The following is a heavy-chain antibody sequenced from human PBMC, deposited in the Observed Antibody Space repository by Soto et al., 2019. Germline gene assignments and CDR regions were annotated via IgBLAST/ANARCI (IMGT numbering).Heavy chain of an antibody. D-gene: IGHD3-22*01. CDR3: AKDLSYDSSGYNQVGHDAFDI. V-gene: IGHV3-30*18. CDR2: ISYDGSNK. J-gene: IGHJ3*02. CDR1: GFTFSSYG. Sequence: GGSLRLSCAASGFTFSSYGMHWVRQAPGKGLEWVAVISYDGSNKYYADSVKGRFTISRDNSKNTLYLQMNSLRAEDTAVYYCAKDLSYDSSGYNQVGHDAFDIWGQGTMVTVSS.